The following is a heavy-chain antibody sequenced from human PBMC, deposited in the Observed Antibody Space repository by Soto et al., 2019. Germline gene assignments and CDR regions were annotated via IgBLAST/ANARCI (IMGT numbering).Heavy chain of an antibody. J-gene: IGHJ6*02. CDR2: ISYDGSNK. Sequence: GGSLRLSCAASGFIFSSYAMHWVRQAPGKGLEWVAVISYDGSNKYYADSVKGRFTISRDNSKNTLYLQMNSLRAEDTAVYYCARVTAVAYYYYYGMDVWGQGTTVTVSS. V-gene: IGHV3-30-3*01. CDR1: GFIFSSYA. D-gene: IGHD6-19*01. CDR3: ARVTAVAYYYYYGMDV.